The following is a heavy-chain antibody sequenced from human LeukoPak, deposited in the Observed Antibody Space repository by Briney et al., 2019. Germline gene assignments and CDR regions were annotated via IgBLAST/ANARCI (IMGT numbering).Heavy chain of an antibody. J-gene: IGHJ4*02. V-gene: IGHV3-49*04. CDR2: IASKTYGGTA. Sequence: PGGSLRLSCTASGFTFGDYAMTWVRQAPGKGLEWVGFIASKTYGGTAEYAASVKGRFTFSRDDSKSIAYLQMNSLKTEDTAVYFCSRDQTPYYWGQGTLVTVSS. CDR1: GFTFGDYA. CDR3: SRDQTPYY.